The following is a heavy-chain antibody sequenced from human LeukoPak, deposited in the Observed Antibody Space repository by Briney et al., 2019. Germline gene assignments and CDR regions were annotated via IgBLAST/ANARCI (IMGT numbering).Heavy chain of an antibody. CDR3: ARDLGTRLRDY. CDR1: GYTFTSYD. J-gene: IGHJ4*02. V-gene: IGHV1-8*01. CDR2: MNPNSGNT. Sequence: ASVKVSCKASGYTFTSYDINWVRQATGQGLEWMGWMNPNSGNTGYAQKFQGRVTMTRDTSISTAYMELSRLRSDDTAVYYCARDLGTRLRDYWGQGTLVTVSS. D-gene: IGHD4-17*01.